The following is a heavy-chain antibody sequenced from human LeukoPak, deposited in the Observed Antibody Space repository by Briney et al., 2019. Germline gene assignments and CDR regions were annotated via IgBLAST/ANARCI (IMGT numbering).Heavy chain of an antibody. Sequence: SETLSLTCAVYGGSFSGYYWSWIRQAPGKGLEWIGEINHSGSTNYNPSLKSRVTISVDTSKNQFSLKLSSVTAADTAVYYCARALIGNNYYYYGMDVWGQGTTVTVSS. CDR3: ARALIGNNYYYYGMDV. CDR2: INHSGST. D-gene: IGHD1-20*01. J-gene: IGHJ6*02. V-gene: IGHV4-34*01. CDR1: GGSFSGYY.